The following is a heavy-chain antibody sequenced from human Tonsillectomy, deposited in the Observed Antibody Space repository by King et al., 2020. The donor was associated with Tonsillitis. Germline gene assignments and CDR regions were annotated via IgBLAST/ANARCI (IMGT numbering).Heavy chain of an antibody. J-gene: IGHJ6*02. CDR2: IYYSGNT. Sequence: QLQESGPGLVKPSETLSLTCTVSGGSVSSGRYYWSWIRQPPGKGLEWIGYIYYSGNTNYNPSLRSRVTMSEDTSKNQFSLKLSSVTAADTAVYYCAGVYPAAGYYYGMDVWGQGTTVTVSS. CDR1: GGSVSSGRYY. D-gene: IGHD3-3*01. CDR3: AGVYPAAGYYYGMDV. V-gene: IGHV4-61*01.